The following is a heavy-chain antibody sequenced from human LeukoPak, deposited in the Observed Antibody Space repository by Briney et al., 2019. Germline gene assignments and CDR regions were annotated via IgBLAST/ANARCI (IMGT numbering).Heavy chain of an antibody. J-gene: IGHJ4*02. CDR3: ASHKSGIAAAGPFDY. Sequence: SETLSLTCTVSGGSISSYYWSWIRQHPGKGLEWIGYIYYSGSTYYNPSLKSRVTISVDTSKNQFSLKLSSVTAADTAVYYCASHKSGIAAAGPFDYWGQGTLVTVSS. CDR2: IYYSGST. V-gene: IGHV4-59*06. CDR1: GGSISSYY. D-gene: IGHD6-13*01.